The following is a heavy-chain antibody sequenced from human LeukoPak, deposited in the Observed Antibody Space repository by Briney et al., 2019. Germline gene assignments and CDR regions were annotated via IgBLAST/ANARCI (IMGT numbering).Heavy chain of an antibody. CDR2: ISSSSYI. V-gene: IGHV3-21*01. D-gene: IGHD1-26*01. CDR3: ARDRGGSYSAIDY. Sequence: GGSLRLSCAASGFTFSSYSMNWVRQAPGKGLEWVSSISSSSYIYYADSVKGRFTISRDNAKNSLYLQMNSLRAEDTAVYYCARDRGGSYSAIDYWGQGTLVTVSS. J-gene: IGHJ4*02. CDR1: GFTFSSYS.